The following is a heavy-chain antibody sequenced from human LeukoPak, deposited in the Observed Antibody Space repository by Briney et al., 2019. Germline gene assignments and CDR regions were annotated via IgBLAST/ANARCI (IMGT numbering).Heavy chain of an antibody. V-gene: IGHV1-46*01. Sequence: ASVKVSCKASGYTFTGYYMHWVRQAPGQGLEWMGIINPSGGSTSYAQKFQGRVTMTRDTSTSTVYMELSSLRSEDTAVYYCARAVGIAAAGNDGMDVWGQGTTVTVSS. D-gene: IGHD6-13*01. CDR3: ARAVGIAAAGNDGMDV. CDR2: INPSGGST. CDR1: GYTFTGYY. J-gene: IGHJ6*02.